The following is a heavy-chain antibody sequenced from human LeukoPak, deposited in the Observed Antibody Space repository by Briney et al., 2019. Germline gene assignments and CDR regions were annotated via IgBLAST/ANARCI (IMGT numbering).Heavy chain of an antibody. CDR2: INHSGST. D-gene: IGHD3-22*01. CDR1: GGSFSGYY. V-gene: IGHV4-34*01. Sequence: SETLSLTCAVYGGSFSGYYWSWIRQPPGKGLEWIGEINHSGSTNYNPSLKSRVTISVGTSKNQFSLKLSSVTAADTAVYYCARHYYDSSGYYWSDYWGQGTLVTVSS. J-gene: IGHJ4*02. CDR3: ARHYYDSSGYYWSDY.